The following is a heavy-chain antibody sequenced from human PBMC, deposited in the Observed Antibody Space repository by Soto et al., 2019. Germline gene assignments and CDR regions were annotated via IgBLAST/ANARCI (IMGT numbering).Heavy chain of an antibody. Sequence: GSLRLSCAASGFTFSSYGMNWVRQAPGKGLEWVSYISSSSTIIYYAPSVKGRFTISRDNAKNSLFLQMYSLRAEDTAVYYCARGGKHAKMTTWGQGTLVTVSS. CDR3: ARGGKHAKMTT. CDR2: ISSSSTII. CDR1: GFTFSSYG. J-gene: IGHJ5*02. V-gene: IGHV3-48*01. D-gene: IGHD2-2*01.